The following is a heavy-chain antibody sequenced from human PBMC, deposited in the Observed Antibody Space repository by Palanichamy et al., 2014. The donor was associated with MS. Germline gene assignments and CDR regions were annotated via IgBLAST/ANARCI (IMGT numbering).Heavy chain of an antibody. CDR3: ARAPDITYYYYYGMDV. Sequence: QVQLVQSGAEVKKPGASVKVSCKASGYTFTSYGISWVRQAPGQGLEWMGWISAYNGNTNYAQKLQGRVTMTTDTSTSTAYMELRSLRSDDTAVYYCARAPDITYYYYYGMDVWGQGTTVTVSS. CDR1: GYTFTSYG. D-gene: IGHD3-9*01. V-gene: IGHV1-18*01. CDR2: ISAYNGNT. J-gene: IGHJ6*02.